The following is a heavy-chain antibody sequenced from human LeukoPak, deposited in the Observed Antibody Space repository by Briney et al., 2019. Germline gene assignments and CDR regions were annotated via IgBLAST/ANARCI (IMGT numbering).Heavy chain of an antibody. D-gene: IGHD2-2*01. Sequence: SVKVSCKASGGTFSSYAISWVRQAPGQGLEWMGGIIPIFGTANYAQKFQGRVTITADEPTSTAYMELSSLRSEDTAVYYCARGYCSSTSCSRANYGMDVWGKGTTVTVSS. V-gene: IGHV1-69*01. CDR1: GGTFSSYA. J-gene: IGHJ6*04. CDR2: IIPIFGTA. CDR3: ARGYCSSTSCSRANYGMDV.